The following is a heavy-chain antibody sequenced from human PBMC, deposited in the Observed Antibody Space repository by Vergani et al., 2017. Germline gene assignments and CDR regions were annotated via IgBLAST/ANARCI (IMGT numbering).Heavy chain of an antibody. J-gene: IGHJ3*02. CDR3: ARAMTTVTTSAFDI. CDR2: INHSGST. CDR1: GGSFSGYY. V-gene: IGHV4-34*01. D-gene: IGHD4-11*01. Sequence: QVQLQQWGAGLLKPSETLSLTCAVYGGSFSGYYWSWIRQPPGKGLEWIGEINHSGSTNYNPSLKSRVTISVDTSKNQFSLKLSSMTAADTAVYYCARAMTTVTTSAFDIWGQGTMVTVSS.